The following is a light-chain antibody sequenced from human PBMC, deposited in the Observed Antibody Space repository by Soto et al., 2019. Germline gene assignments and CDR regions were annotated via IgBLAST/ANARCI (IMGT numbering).Light chain of an antibody. CDR3: HQSYSTPQT. V-gene: IGKV1-39*01. CDR2: AAS. CDR1: QSMSGW. J-gene: IGKJ1*01. Sequence: DIQMTQSPSTLSASVRDRVTITCRAGQSMSGWLAWYQQKPGKAPKLLIYAASSLRSGVPSRISGSGSGTDFTLTISSLQPEDFATYYCHQSYSTPQTFGQGTKV.